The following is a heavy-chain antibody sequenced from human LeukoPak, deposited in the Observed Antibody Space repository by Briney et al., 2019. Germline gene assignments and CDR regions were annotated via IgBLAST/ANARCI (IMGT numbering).Heavy chain of an antibody. CDR2: ISGSGGST. D-gene: IGHD3-16*01. Sequence: GGSLRLSCAASGFTFSSYAMSWVRQAPGKGVEWVSAISGSGGSTYYADSVKGRFTISRDNSKNTLYLQMNSLRAEDTAVYYCAKVDPYDYGLNWFDPWGQGTLVTVSS. CDR3: AKVDPYDYGLNWFDP. J-gene: IGHJ5*02. CDR1: GFTFSSYA. V-gene: IGHV3-23*01.